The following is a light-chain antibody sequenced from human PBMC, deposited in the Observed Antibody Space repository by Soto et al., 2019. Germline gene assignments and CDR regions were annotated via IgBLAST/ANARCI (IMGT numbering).Light chain of an antibody. V-gene: IGKV3-15*01. CDR3: QQYNNWPLT. J-gene: IGKJ4*01. CDR2: GVS. CDR1: QSVSSSY. Sequence: EIVLTQSPATLSLSPGERATLSCGASQSVSSSYLAWYQQRPGQAPRLPIYGVSTRANGVPARFSGSGSGTVFTLTISSLQSEDFAVYYCQQYNNWPLTFGGGTKVDIK.